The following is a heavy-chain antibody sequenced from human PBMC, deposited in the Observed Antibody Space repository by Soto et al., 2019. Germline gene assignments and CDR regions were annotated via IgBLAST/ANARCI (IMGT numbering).Heavy chain of an antibody. CDR1: GFTFSSYG. CDR2: IWYDGSNK. V-gene: IGHV3-33*01. Sequence: GGSLRLSCAASGFTFSSYGMHWVRQAPGKGLEWVAIIWYDGSNKYYADSVKGRFTISRDNSKNTLYLQMNSLRAEDTAVYYCARDLSGTSLFALDNWGQGT. CDR3: ARDLSGTSLFALDN. J-gene: IGHJ4*02. D-gene: IGHD1-7*01.